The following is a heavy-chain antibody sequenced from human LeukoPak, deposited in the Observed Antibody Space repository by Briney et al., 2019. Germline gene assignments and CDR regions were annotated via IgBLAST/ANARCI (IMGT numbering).Heavy chain of an antibody. CDR1: GGSISSSSYY. Sequence: SETLSLTCTVSGGSISSSSYYWGWIRQPPGKGLEWIGSIYYSGSTYYNPSLKSRVTISVDTSKNQLSLKLSSVTAADTAVYYCARLSRHYDFWSGYSNDAFDIWGQGTMVTVSS. J-gene: IGHJ3*02. CDR3: ARLSRHYDFWSGYSNDAFDI. D-gene: IGHD3-3*01. CDR2: IYYSGST. V-gene: IGHV4-39*01.